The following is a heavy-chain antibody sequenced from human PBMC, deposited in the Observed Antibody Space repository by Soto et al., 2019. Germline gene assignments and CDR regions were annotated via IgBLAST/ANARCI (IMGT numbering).Heavy chain of an antibody. D-gene: IGHD1-1*01. CDR3: ARDSSKWNFLY. Sequence: PSETLSLTCTVSGVSVGSGSYYWSWIRQPPGKGLEWIGYIYYSGSTNYNPSLKSRVTISVDRSTNQFSLNLNSVTAADTAVYYCARDSSKWNFLYWGQGTLVTVSS. CDR2: IYYSGST. V-gene: IGHV4-61*01. CDR1: GVSVGSGSYY. J-gene: IGHJ4*02.